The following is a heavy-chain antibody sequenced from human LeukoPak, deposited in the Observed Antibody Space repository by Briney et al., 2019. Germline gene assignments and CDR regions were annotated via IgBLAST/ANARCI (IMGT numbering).Heavy chain of an antibody. CDR2: ISGSGGST. CDR1: GFTFSSYG. D-gene: IGHD1-26*01. V-gene: IGHV3-23*01. J-gene: IGHJ3*02. CDR3: AKGGPSYYGPYI. Sequence: PGGTLRLSCVASGFTFSSYGMSWVRQAPGKGLEWVSAISGSGGSTYYADSVKGRFTISRDNSKNTLYLQMNSLRAEDTAVYYCAKGGPSYYGPYIWGQGTMVTVSS.